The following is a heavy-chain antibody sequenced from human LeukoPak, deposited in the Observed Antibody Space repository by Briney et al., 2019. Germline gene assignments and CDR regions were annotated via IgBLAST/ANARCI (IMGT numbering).Heavy chain of an antibody. V-gene: IGHV3-48*01. CDR1: GFTFSSYS. CDR3: ASHPPYGGSPYYYYMDV. CDR2: ISSSSSTI. J-gene: IGHJ6*03. Sequence: GGSLRLSCAASGFTFSSYSMNWVRQAPGKGLEWVSYISSSSSTIYYADSVKGRFTISRDNAKNSLYLQMNSLRAEDTAVYYCASHPPYGGSPYYYYMDVWGKGTTVTVSS. D-gene: IGHD2-15*01.